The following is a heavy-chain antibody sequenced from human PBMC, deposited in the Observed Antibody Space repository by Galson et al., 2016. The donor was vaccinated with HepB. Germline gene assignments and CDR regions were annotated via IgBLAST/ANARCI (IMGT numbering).Heavy chain of an antibody. V-gene: IGHV4-61*02. Sequence: TLSLTCTVSGASINSGIYYLNWIRQPAGKGLEWIGSIYTSGSTLYSPSLKRRVTMSLGTSMNQVSLKMSSVTAADTAVYYCARDLGMVGTARGAFDIWGQGKMVSVSS. D-gene: IGHD2-21*02. J-gene: IGHJ3*02. CDR1: GASINSGIYY. CDR3: ARDLGMVGTARGAFDI. CDR2: IYTSGST.